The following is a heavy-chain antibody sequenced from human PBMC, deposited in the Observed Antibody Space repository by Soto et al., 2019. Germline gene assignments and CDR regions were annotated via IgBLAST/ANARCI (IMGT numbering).Heavy chain of an antibody. CDR2: IYYSGST. CDR1: GGYISSYY. D-gene: IGHD3-22*01. CDR3: ARLGHVYYYDSSGYREYFQH. J-gene: IGHJ1*01. V-gene: IGHV4-59*01. Sequence: SETLSLTCTVSGGYISSYYWSWIRQPPGKGLEWIGYIYYSGSTNYNPSLKSRVTISVDTSKNQFSLKLSSVTAADTAVYYCARLGHVYYYDSSGYREYFQHWGQGTLVTSPQ.